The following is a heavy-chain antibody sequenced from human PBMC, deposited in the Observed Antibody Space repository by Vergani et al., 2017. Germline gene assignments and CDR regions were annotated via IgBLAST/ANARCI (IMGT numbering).Heavy chain of an antibody. Sequence: EVQLLQSEGAVVQPGGSLRLSCVASGFTFSSHAMSWVRQGHGQGLEWVSSIKNTGDSTHYADSVKGRFTISRDNSKNTLYLQMNSLRVEDTAVYYCAKGLTLPAAIPRPFQHWGQGTLVTVSS. D-gene: IGHD2-2*01. V-gene: IGHV3-23*01. CDR1: GFTFSSHA. CDR3: AKGLTLPAAIPRPFQH. J-gene: IGHJ1*01. CDR2: IKNTGDST.